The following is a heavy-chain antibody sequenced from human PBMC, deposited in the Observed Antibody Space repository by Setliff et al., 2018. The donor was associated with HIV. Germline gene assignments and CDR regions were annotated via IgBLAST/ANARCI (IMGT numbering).Heavy chain of an antibody. V-gene: IGHV1-69*13. CDR1: GGTFSSYA. Sequence: SVKVSCKASGGTFSSYAISWVRQAPGQGLEWMGGIIPIFGTANYAQKFQGRVRITAEESTSTADMELSSLRSENTAVYYCAREAVTRYCSGGSCYGYFPHWGQGTLFTVSS. CDR2: IIPIFGTA. D-gene: IGHD2-15*01. CDR3: AREAVTRYCSGGSCYGYFPH. J-gene: IGHJ1*01.